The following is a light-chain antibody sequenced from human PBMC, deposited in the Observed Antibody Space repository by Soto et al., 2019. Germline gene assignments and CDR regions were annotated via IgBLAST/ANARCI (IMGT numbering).Light chain of an antibody. V-gene: IGKV1-39*01. CDR1: QSISGY. CDR2: AAS. Sequence: DIQLTQSTSSLSASIGDRVTIICRASQSISGYLNWYQQKPGKAPKPLIYAASSLQSGVPSRFSGSESGTDFTLTITSLQPEDFATYFCQQSYNTPITFGQGTRLEI. CDR3: QQSYNTPIT. J-gene: IGKJ5*01.